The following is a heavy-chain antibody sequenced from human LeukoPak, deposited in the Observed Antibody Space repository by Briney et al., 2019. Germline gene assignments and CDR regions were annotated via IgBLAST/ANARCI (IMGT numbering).Heavy chain of an antibody. CDR3: ARGQYRRDY. D-gene: IGHD2-2*01. CDR1: GGSFSSYY. V-gene: IGHV4-34*01. CDR2: INHSGST. Sequence: SETLSLTCAVYGGSFSSYYWSWIRQPPGKGLEWIGEINHSGSTNYNPSPKSRATVSVDTSKNQFSLYLNSVTAADTAVYYCARGQYRRDYWGQGTLVTVSS. J-gene: IGHJ4*02.